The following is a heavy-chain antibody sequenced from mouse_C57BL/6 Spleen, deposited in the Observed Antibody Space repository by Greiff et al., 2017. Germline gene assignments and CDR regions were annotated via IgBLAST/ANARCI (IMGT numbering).Heavy chain of an antibody. D-gene: IGHD3-3*01. CDR2: INPNYGTT. J-gene: IGHJ2*01. Sequence: EVQLQQSGPELVKPGASVKISCKASGYSFTDYNMNWVKQSHGKSLEWIGVINPNYGTTSYNQKFKGKATLTVDQSSSTAYMQLNSLTSEASAFYSCATARIGYFDYWGQGTTLTVSS. V-gene: IGHV1-39*01. CDR3: ATARIGYFDY. CDR1: GYSFTDYN.